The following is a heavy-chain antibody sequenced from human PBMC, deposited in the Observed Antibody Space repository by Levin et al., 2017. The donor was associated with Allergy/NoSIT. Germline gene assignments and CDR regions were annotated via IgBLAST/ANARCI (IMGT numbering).Heavy chain of an antibody. V-gene: IGHV3-9*01. J-gene: IGHJ4*02. Sequence: GGSLRLSCAASGFTFDDYAMHWVRQAPGKGLEWVSSISWNSGSIGYADSVKGRFTISRDNAKNSLYLQMNSLRPEDTALYYCAKARGYSSSSGGFDYWGQGTLVTVSS. CDR1: GFTFDDYA. CDR2: ISWNSGSI. D-gene: IGHD6-6*01. CDR3: AKARGYSSSSGGFDY.